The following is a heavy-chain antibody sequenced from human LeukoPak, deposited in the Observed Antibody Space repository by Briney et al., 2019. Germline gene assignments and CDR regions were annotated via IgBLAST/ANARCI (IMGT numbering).Heavy chain of an antibody. D-gene: IGHD4-17*01. CDR1: GVTLSSYS. CDR3: AKDSSISGDYGDY. Sequence: GGSLRLSCAASGVTLSSYSMNWVRQAPGKGLEWVSAISGSGGSTYYADSVKGRFTISRDNSKNTLYLQMNSLRAEDTAAYYCAKDSSISGDYGDYWGQGTLVTVSS. CDR2: ISGSGGST. V-gene: IGHV3-23*01. J-gene: IGHJ4*02.